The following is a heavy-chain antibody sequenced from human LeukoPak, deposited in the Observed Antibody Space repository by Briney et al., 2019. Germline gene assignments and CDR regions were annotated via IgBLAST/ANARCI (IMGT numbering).Heavy chain of an antibody. D-gene: IGHD2-2*01. CDR3: ATDIVVVPAAVSEDY. CDR1: GYTFTGYF. V-gene: IGHV1-2*02. CDR2: INPNSGGT. Sequence: ASVKVPCKASGYTFTGYFIHWVRQAPGQGLEWMGWINPNSGGTNYAQKFQGRVTMTRDMSISTAYMELSRLRSDDTAVYYRATDIVVVPAAVSEDYWGQGTLVTVSS. J-gene: IGHJ4*02.